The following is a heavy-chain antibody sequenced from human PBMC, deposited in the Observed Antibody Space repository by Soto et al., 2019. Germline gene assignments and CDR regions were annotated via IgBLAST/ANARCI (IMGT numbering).Heavy chain of an antibody. Sequence: ASVKVSCKASGYTFTNYGISWVRQAPGQGLEWMGWISVYNGNTNYAQKVQGRVTMTTDTSTSTAYMEMRSLRSDDTAVYYCARRLHGSRSSGYYYYMDVWGEGTTVTVSS. J-gene: IGHJ6*03. CDR1: GYTFTNYG. V-gene: IGHV1-18*01. CDR2: ISVYNGNT. D-gene: IGHD6-6*01. CDR3: ARRLHGSRSSGYYYYMDV.